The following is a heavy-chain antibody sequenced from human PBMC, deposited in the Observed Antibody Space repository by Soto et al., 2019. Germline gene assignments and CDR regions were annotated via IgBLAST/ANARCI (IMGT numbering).Heavy chain of an antibody. V-gene: IGHV1-18*01. Sequence: ASVKVSCKASGYTFTSYGISWVRQAPGQGLEWVGWISAYNGNTNYAQKLQGRVTMTTDTSTSTAYMELRSLRSDDTAVYYCARVPYLGLLWFGELFDYWGQGTLVTVSS. CDR3: ARVPYLGLLWFGELFDY. CDR2: ISAYNGNT. CDR1: GYTFTSYG. D-gene: IGHD3-10*01. J-gene: IGHJ4*02.